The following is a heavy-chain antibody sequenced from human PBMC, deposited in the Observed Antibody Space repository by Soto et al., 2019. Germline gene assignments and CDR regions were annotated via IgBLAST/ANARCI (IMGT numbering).Heavy chain of an antibody. CDR1: GRSLTKYF. CDR3: AGGYCSSAGCYLYYFDL. D-gene: IGHD2-2*01. V-gene: IGHV4-4*07. Sequence: PSESLSLTCTVSGRSLTKYFWSWIRQPAGKGLEWIGRIYSSGNTNYNPSLKSRVTMSVDTSKNRFSLNLTSVTAEDTAMYFCAGGYCSSAGCYLYYFDLWGQGTLVTVSS. CDR2: IYSSGNT. J-gene: IGHJ4*02.